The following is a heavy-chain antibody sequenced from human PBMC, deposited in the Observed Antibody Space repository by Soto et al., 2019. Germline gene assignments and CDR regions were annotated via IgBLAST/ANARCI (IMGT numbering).Heavy chain of an antibody. V-gene: IGHV3-21*01. CDR3: ARAPTGGGSTANLLAYFFDC. CDR2: ISSSSSYI. J-gene: IGHJ4*01. CDR1: AFTFSSYT. Sequence: GGSLRLSCTASAFTFSSYTMNWVRQAPGKGLGWVSSISSSSSYIYYADSVKGRFTISRDNAKNSLFLQMNSLRAEDTAVYYCARAPTGGGSTANLLAYFFDCWGHGTLVTVSS. D-gene: IGHD2-15*01.